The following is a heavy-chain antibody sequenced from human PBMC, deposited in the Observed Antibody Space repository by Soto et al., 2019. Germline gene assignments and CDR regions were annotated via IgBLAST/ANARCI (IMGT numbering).Heavy chain of an antibody. CDR2: ITATGGST. Sequence: GGSLRLSCAASGFTFSNYAMCWVRQAPGKGLEWVSGITATGGSTYHADSVNGRFTISRDNSKNILYLQLSSLRVGDTALYYCAKRWSGNNWTIRGVFDLWGQGTMVTVSS. CDR1: GFTFSNYA. CDR3: AKRWSGNNWTIRGVFDL. J-gene: IGHJ3*01. D-gene: IGHD3-10*01. V-gene: IGHV3-23*01.